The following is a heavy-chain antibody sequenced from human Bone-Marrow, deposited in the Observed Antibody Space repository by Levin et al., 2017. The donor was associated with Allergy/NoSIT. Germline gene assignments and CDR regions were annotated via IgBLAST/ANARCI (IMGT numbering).Heavy chain of an antibody. CDR2: IYYSGST. Sequence: TPSETLSLTCTVSGGSVSSGSYYWSWIRQPPGKGLEWIGYIYYSGSTNYNPSLKSRVTISVDTSKNQFSLKLSSVTAADTAVYYCASIGAVLRYFDENYWGQGTLVTVSS. D-gene: IGHD3-9*01. CDR1: GGSVSSGSYY. J-gene: IGHJ4*02. V-gene: IGHV4-61*01. CDR3: ASIGAVLRYFDENY.